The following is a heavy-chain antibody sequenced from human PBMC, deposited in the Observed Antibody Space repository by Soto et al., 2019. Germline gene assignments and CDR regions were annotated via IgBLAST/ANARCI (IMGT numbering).Heavy chain of an antibody. V-gene: IGHV2-5*02. Sequence: QITLKESGPTLAKPTQTLTLTCTISEFSLSTSGVGVAWIRQPPGKALEWLALIYWDDDKRYRPSPESRLTITKDTSKIQVVLTMTNMDSVDTATYYCAYLPCSGGSCYWFSFSGMDVWGQGTTVTVSS. J-gene: IGHJ6*02. CDR1: EFSLSTSGVG. CDR2: IYWDDDK. D-gene: IGHD2-15*01. CDR3: AYLPCSGGSCYWFSFSGMDV.